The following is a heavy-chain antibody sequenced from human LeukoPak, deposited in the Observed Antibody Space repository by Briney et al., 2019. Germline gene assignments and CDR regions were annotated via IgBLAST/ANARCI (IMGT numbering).Heavy chain of an antibody. V-gene: IGHV3-21*01. CDR3: ARTHGTLTGTGFDY. Sequence: PGGSLRLSCAASGFTFSSYTMNWVRQAPGKGLEWVSSISSSRSIFYADSVRGRFTTSRDNAKNSLFLQMNSLRAEDTAVYYCARTHGTLTGTGFDYWGQGTLVTVSS. J-gene: IGHJ4*02. CDR2: ISSSRSI. D-gene: IGHD1-20*01. CDR1: GFTFSSYT.